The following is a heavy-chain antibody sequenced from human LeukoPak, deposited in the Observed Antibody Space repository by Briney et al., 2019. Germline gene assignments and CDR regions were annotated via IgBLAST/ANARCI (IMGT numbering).Heavy chain of an antibody. V-gene: IGHV3-7*01. J-gene: IGHJ5*02. CDR3: ARLGLEVGGPNWFDP. CDR2: IKRDGSQK. Sequence: GGSLRLSCAAPGFSFSSNWMGWVRQAPGKGLEWVAHIKRDGSQKYYLDSVKGRFTISRDNAKNSLYLQMNSLRVEDTAVYYCARLGLEVGGPNWFDPWGQGTLVTVS. CDR1: GFSFSSNW. D-gene: IGHD1-1*01.